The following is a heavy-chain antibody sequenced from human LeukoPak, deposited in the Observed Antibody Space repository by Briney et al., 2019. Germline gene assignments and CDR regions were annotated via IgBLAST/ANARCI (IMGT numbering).Heavy chain of an antibody. V-gene: IGHV1-24*01. J-gene: IGHJ3*02. Sequence: ASVKVSCKVSGYTLTELSMHWVRQAPGKGLEWMGGFDPEDGETIYAQKFQGRVTMTEDTSTDTAYMELSSLRSEDTAVYYCARASQDYYGSGSYYRGGDAFDIWGQGTMVTVSS. CDR2: FDPEDGET. CDR1: GYTLTELS. CDR3: ARASQDYYGSGSYYRGGDAFDI. D-gene: IGHD3-10*01.